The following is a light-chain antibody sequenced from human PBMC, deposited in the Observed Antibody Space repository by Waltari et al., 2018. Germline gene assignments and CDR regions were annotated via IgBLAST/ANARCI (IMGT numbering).Light chain of an antibody. V-gene: IGKV3-11*01. J-gene: IGKJ2*01. CDR1: QSVSNY. Sequence: EIVLTQSPATLSLSPGERATLSCRASQSVSNYLAWYQQKRGQAPRLLIYDASNRATGIPARFSGSGSGTDFTLTISSLEPEDFAVYYCQQRSNWPLYTFGQGTKLEIK. CDR2: DAS. CDR3: QQRSNWPLYT.